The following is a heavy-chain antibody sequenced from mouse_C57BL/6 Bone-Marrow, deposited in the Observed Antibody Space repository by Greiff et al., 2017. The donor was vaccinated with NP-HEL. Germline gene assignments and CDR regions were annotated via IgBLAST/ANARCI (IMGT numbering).Heavy chain of an antibody. CDR3: AREDGNYLYYFDY. V-gene: IGHV1-19*01. J-gene: IGHJ2*01. CDR1: GYTFTDYY. Sequence: VQLKQSGPVLVKPGASVKMSCKASGYTFTDYYMNWVKQSHGKSLEWIGVINPYNGGTSYNQKFKGKATLTVDKSSSTAYIELNSLTSEDSAVYYCAREDGNYLYYFDYWGQGTTLTVSS. CDR2: INPYNGGT. D-gene: IGHD2-1*01.